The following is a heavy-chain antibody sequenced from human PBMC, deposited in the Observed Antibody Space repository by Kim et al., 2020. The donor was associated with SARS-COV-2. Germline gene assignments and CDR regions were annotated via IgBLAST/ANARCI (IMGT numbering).Heavy chain of an antibody. CDR1: GFTFSSYS. CDR2: ISSSSSYI. Sequence: GGSLRLSCAASGFTFSSYSMNWVRQAPGKGLEWVSSISSSSSYIYYADSVKGRFTISRDNAKNSLYLQMNSLRAEDTAVYYCARDRQPPHAFDIWGQGTMVTVSS. V-gene: IGHV3-21*01. J-gene: IGHJ3*02. CDR3: ARDRQPPHAFDI. D-gene: IGHD6-13*01.